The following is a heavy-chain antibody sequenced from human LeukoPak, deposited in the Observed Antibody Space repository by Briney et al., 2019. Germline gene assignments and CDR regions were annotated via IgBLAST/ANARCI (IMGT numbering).Heavy chain of an antibody. J-gene: IGHJ4*02. CDR2: IYPGDSDT. D-gene: IGHD2-2*02. V-gene: IGHV5-51*01. CDR1: GYSFTSYW. CDR3: AEGYCSSTSCYTAEY. Sequence: GESLKISCKGSGYSFTSYWIGWVRQMPGKGLEWMGIIYPGDSDTRYSPSFQGQVTISADKSISTAYLQWSSLKASDTAMYYCAEGYCSSTSCYTAEYWGQGTLVTVSS.